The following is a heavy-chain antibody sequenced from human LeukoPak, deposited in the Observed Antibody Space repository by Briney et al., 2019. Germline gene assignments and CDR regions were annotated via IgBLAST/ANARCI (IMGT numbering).Heavy chain of an antibody. V-gene: IGHV3-21*01. J-gene: IGHJ6*03. Sequence: PGGSLRLSCAASGFTFSSYSMNWVRQAPGKGLEWVSSISSSSSYIYYADSVKGRFTISRDNAKNSLYLQMNSLRAEDTAVYYCARIGYCGSTSCYGYYYYYYYMDVWGKGTTVTVSS. CDR1: GFTFSSYS. D-gene: IGHD2-2*01. CDR3: ARIGYCGSTSCYGYYYYYYYMDV. CDR2: ISSSSSYI.